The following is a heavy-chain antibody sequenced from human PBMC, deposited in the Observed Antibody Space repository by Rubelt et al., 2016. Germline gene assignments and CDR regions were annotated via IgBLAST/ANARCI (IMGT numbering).Heavy chain of an antibody. D-gene: IGHD3-22*01. V-gene: IGHV3-53*04. Sequence: VQLVESGGGVVQPGRSLRLSCAASGFTVSSNYMSWVRQAPGKGLEWVSVIYSGGSTYYADSVKGRFTISRHNSKNKLYLQMNSLVAEDTAVYYCAKSLGEYYDSSGARDAFDIWGQGTMVTVSS. CDR1: GFTVSSNY. CDR3: AKSLGEYYDSSGARDAFDI. CDR2: IYSGGST. J-gene: IGHJ3*02.